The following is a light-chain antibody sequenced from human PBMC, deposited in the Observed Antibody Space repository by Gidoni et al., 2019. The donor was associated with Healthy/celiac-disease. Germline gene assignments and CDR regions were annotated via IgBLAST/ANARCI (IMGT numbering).Light chain of an antibody. Sequence: DIQMTQSPSTLSASVGDRVTITCRASQSISSWLAWYQQKPGKAPKLLIYKASSLESGVPSRFSGSGSGTKFTLTISSLQPDDFATYYCQQYNSYRTCGQGTKVEIK. V-gene: IGKV1-5*03. CDR2: KAS. J-gene: IGKJ1*01. CDR3: QQYNSYRT. CDR1: QSISSW.